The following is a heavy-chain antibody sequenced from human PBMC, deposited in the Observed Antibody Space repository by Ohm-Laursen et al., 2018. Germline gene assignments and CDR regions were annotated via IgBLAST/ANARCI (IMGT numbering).Heavy chain of an antibody. J-gene: IGHJ3*02. V-gene: IGHV3-13*01. CDR2: IGTTGDT. Sequence: SLRLSCAASEFTFSSYDMHWVRQAPGKGLEWVSVIGTTGDTYYPGSVEGRFTISRENAKNSLYLQMNSLRAGDTAVYFCARVRLGSSSGALDMWGQGTTVTVSS. CDR3: ARVRLGSSSGALDM. D-gene: IGHD6-6*01. CDR1: EFTFSSYD.